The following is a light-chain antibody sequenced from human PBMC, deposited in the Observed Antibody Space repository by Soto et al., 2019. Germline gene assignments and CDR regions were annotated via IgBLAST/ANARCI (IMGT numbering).Light chain of an antibody. Sequence: DIQMTQSPSSLPASIGDRVTITCRASQGISDYLAWYQQKPGKVPKLLIYRASTLQSGVPSRFSGSGSGTDFTLTISSLQPXXVATYYCQKYDSAPWTFGQGTKVEIK. CDR1: QGISDY. CDR2: RAS. CDR3: QKYDSAPWT. J-gene: IGKJ1*01. V-gene: IGKV1-27*01.